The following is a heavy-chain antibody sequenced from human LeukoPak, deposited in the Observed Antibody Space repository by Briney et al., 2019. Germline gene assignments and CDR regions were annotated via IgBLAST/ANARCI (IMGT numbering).Heavy chain of an antibody. CDR2: IKEDGSIQ. CDR3: ARDVWTGVAVSDY. Sequence: GGSLRPSCVASGSTFSSSWMAWVRQAPGKGLGWLANIKEDGSIQYYLDSVRGRFTISRDNAKTSVYLQLNSLSADDTAVYYCARDVWTGVAVSDYWGQGTLVTVSS. D-gene: IGHD6-19*01. CDR1: GSTFSSSW. V-gene: IGHV3-7*01. J-gene: IGHJ4*02.